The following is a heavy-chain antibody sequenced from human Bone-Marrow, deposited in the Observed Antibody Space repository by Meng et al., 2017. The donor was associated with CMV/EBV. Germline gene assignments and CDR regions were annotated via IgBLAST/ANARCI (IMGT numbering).Heavy chain of an antibody. CDR1: GGSISSSSYC. V-gene: IGHV4-39*07. D-gene: IGHD4-17*01. J-gene: IGHJ4*02. CDR2: IYYSGTT. Sequence: GSLRLSCTVSGGSISSSSYCWGWIRQPPGKGLEWIGSIYYSGTTYYNPSLKSRVTISVDTSKNQFSLKLNSVTAADTAVYYCATTGGYWGQGTLVTVSS. CDR3: ATTGGY.